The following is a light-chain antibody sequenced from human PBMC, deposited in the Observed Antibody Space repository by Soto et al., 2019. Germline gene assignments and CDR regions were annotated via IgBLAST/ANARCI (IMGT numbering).Light chain of an antibody. CDR3: QTYNSAPLT. CDR1: QVISNY. J-gene: IGKJ4*01. Sequence: DIQMTQSPSSLSASVGDRVTITCRASQVISNYLAWYQQKPGKVPKLLIYAASTLQSGVPSRFSGSGSGTDFTLTISSLQPEDVATYYCQTYNSAPLTFGGGTKVEIK. CDR2: AAS. V-gene: IGKV1-27*01.